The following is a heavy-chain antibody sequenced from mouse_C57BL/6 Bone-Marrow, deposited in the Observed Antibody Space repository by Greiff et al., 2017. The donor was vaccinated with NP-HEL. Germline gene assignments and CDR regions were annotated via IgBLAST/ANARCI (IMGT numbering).Heavy chain of an antibody. CDR2: SRNKANDYTT. V-gene: IGHV7-1*01. J-gene: IGHJ4*01. D-gene: IGHD6-5*01. Sequence: EVMLVESGGGLVQSGRSLRLSCATSGFTFSDFYMEWVRQAPGKGLEWIAASRNKANDYTTESSASVKVRFIVSRDTSQSILYLQMNALRAEDTAIYYCARDAAPYAGNAMDYWGQGTSVTVSS. CDR1: GFTFSDFY. CDR3: ARDAAPYAGNAMDY.